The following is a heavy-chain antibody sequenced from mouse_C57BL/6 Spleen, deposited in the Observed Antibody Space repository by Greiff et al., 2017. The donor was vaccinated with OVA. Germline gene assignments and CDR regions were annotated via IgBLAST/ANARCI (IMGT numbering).Heavy chain of an antibody. D-gene: IGHD1-1*01. CDR1: GYTFTDYN. J-gene: IGHJ1*03. CDR3: ARKETNYYGSSLYWYFDV. V-gene: IGHV1-18*01. Sequence: VHVKQSGPELVKPGASVKIPCKASGYTFTDYNMDWVKQSHGKSLEWIGDINPNNGGTIYNQKFKGKATLTVDKSSSTAYMELRSLTSEDTAVYYCARKETNYYGSSLYWYFDVWGTGTTVTVSS. CDR2: INPNNGGT.